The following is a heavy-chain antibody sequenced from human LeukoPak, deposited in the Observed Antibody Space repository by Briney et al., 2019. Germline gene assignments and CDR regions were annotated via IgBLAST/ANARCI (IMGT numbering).Heavy chain of an antibody. CDR2: IFYSGST. Sequence: SETLSLTCTVSGGSISSSNYYWGWIRQPPGKGLEWIGNIFYSGSTYYNPSLKSRVTISVDTSKNQFSLKLSSVTAADTAVYYCARDRGGIQLWSHFDAFDIWGQGTMVIVSS. J-gene: IGHJ3*02. CDR1: GGSISSSNYY. CDR3: ARDRGGIQLWSHFDAFDI. D-gene: IGHD5-18*01. V-gene: IGHV4-39*07.